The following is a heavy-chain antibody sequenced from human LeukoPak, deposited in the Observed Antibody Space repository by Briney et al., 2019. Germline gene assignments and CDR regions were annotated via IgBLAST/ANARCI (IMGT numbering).Heavy chain of an antibody. CDR2: INHSGSL. CDR3: ARESGGTGH. V-gene: IGHV4-34*01. CDR1: GGSFSGYY. D-gene: IGHD3/OR15-3a*01. Sequence: SETLSLTCAVSGGSFSGYYWSWIRQPPGKGPEWIGEINHSGSLNYNASLKSRVSISADTSKNQFSLKLTSVTASDTAVYYCARESGGTGHWGQGTLVTVSS. J-gene: IGHJ4*02.